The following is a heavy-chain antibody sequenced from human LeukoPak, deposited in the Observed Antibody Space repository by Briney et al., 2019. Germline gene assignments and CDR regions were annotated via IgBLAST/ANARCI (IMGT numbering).Heavy chain of an antibody. CDR2: INPNSGGT. Sequence: AASVKVSCKASGYTFTGYYMHWVRQAPGQGLEWMGWINPNSGGTNYAQKFQGRVTMARDTSISTAYIELSRLRSDDTAVYYCARPKISCSSTSCYTSAGYMDVWGKGTTVTVSS. J-gene: IGHJ6*03. CDR1: GYTFTGYY. V-gene: IGHV1-2*02. CDR3: ARPKISCSSTSCYTSAGYMDV. D-gene: IGHD2-2*02.